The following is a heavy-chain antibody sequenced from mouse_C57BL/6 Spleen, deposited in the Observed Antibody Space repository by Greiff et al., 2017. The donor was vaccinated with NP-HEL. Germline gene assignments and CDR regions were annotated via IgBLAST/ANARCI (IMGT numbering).Heavy chain of an antibody. CDR1: GFTFSNYW. J-gene: IGHJ4*01. CDR3: TAYYGSGLYAMDY. D-gene: IGHD1-1*01. CDR2: IRLKSDNYAT. V-gene: IGHV6-3*01. Sequence: EVKVEESGGGLVQPGGSMKLSCVASGFTFSNYWMNWVRQSPEKGLEWVAQIRLKSDNYATHYAESVKGRFTISRDDSKSSVYLQMNNLRAEDTGIYYCTAYYGSGLYAMDYWGQGTSVTVSS.